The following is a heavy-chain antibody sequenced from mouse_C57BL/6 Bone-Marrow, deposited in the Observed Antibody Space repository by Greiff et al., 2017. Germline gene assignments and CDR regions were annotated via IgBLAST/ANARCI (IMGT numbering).Heavy chain of an antibody. CDR2: IYPRSGNT. CDR3: ARCSQFITTVVGDY. Sequence: VKLMESGAELARPGASVKLSCKASGYTFTSYGISWVKQRTGQGLEWIGEIYPRSGNTYYNEKFKGKATLTADKSSSTAYMELRSLTSEDSAVYFCARCSQFITTVVGDYWGQGTTLTVSS. CDR1: GYTFTSYG. V-gene: IGHV1-81*01. J-gene: IGHJ2*01. D-gene: IGHD1-1*01.